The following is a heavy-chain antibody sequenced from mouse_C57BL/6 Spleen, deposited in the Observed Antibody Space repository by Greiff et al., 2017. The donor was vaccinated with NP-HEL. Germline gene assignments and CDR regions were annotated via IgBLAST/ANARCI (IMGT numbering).Heavy chain of an antibody. CDR1: GYTFTSYG. D-gene: IGHD3-2*02. J-gene: IGHJ4*01. CDR2: IYPRSGNT. Sequence: VQLQQSGAELARPGASVKLSCKASGYTFTSYGISWVKQRTGQGLEWIGEIYPRSGNTYYNEKFKGKVTLTADKSSSTAYMELRSLTSEDSAVYFCARRDSSGQDYAMDYWGQGTSVTVSS. CDR3: ARRDSSGQDYAMDY. V-gene: IGHV1-81*01.